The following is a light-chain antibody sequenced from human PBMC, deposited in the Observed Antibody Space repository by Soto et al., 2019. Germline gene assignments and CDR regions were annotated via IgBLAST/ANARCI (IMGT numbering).Light chain of an antibody. J-gene: IGKJ4*01. CDR2: DAS. CDR1: QSVSDY. CDR3: QQREDWPRA. V-gene: IGKV3-11*01. Sequence: IVLTQSPATLSLSPGERATLSCRASQSVSDYLGWYQQKPGQAPRLLIYDASQRATGVPARFSASESGTDFTLTISSLEPEDFAIYYCQQREDWPRAFGGGTKVEFK.